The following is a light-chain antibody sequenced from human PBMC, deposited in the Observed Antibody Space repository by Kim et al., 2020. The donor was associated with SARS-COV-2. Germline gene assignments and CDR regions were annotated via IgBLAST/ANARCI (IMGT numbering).Light chain of an antibody. CDR2: AAS. V-gene: IGKV1-27*01. Sequence: DIQMTQSPSSLSASVEDRVTITCRASQGISNYLAWYQQKPGKVPKVLIYAASTLQSGVPPRFSGSGSGTDFTLTITSLQPEDVATYYCQKYNSAPWTFGQGTKVDIK. CDR1: QGISNY. J-gene: IGKJ1*01. CDR3: QKYNSAPWT.